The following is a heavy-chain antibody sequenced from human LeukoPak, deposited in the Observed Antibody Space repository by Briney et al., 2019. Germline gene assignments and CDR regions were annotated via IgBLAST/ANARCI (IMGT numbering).Heavy chain of an antibody. Sequence: QTGGSLRLSCAASGFTFSSYWMSWVRQAPGKGLEWVANIKQDGSEKYYVDSVKGRFTISRDNAKNSLYLQMNSLRAEDTAVYYCASSLQQPKLYYYYMDVWGKGTTVTISS. CDR2: IKQDGSEK. D-gene: IGHD6-13*01. CDR3: ASSLQQPKLYYYYMDV. V-gene: IGHV3-7*01. J-gene: IGHJ6*03. CDR1: GFTFSSYW.